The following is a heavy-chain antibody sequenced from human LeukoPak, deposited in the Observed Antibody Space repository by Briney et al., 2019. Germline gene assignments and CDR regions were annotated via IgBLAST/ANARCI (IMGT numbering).Heavy chain of an antibody. D-gene: IGHD2-21*01. V-gene: IGHV4-4*07. Sequence: SETLSLTCTVPGGSTSNSFWSWIRQPAGKGLEWIGRIYTDGSTNSNPSLRSRLTMSLDTSNNQVSLKLTSVTAADTAVYFCARAPGGCGDTCAFDYWGQGILVTVSS. CDR1: GGSTSNSF. CDR3: ARAPGGCGDTCAFDY. J-gene: IGHJ4*02. CDR2: IYTDGST.